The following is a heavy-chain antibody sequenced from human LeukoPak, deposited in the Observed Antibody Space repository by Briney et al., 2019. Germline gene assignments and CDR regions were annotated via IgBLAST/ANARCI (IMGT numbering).Heavy chain of an antibody. CDR3: ARLYSGYDQDAFDI. CDR2: IYYSGST. Sequence: SETLSLTCTVSGGSISSSSYYWGWIRQPPGKGLEWIGSIYYSGSTYYNPSLKSRVTISVDTSKNQFSLKLRSVTAADTAVYYCARLYSGYDQDAFDIWGQGTRVTVSS. V-gene: IGHV4-39*07. CDR1: GGSISSSSYY. D-gene: IGHD5-12*01. J-gene: IGHJ3*02.